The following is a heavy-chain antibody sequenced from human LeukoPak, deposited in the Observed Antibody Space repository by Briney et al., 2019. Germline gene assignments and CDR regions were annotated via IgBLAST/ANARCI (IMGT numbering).Heavy chain of an antibody. CDR1: GGTFSSYA. CDR2: IIPIFGTA. J-gene: IGHJ3*02. V-gene: IGHV1-69*13. CDR3: SLGSGRFKNAFDI. D-gene: IGHD6-19*01. Sequence: SVKVSCKASGGTFSSYAISWVRQAPGQGLEWMGGIIPIFGTANYAQKFQGRVTITADESTSTAYMELSSLRSEDTAVYYCSLGSGRFKNAFDIWGQGTMVTVSS.